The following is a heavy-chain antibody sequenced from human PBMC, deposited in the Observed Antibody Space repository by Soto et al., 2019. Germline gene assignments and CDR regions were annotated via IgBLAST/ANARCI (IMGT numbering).Heavy chain of an antibody. J-gene: IGHJ5*02. Sequence: QVQLVQSGAEVKKPGASVKVSCKATGYTFTSYGISWVRQAPGQGLEWMGWISAYNGNTNYAQKLQGRVTMTTDTSTSTAYMELRSLRSDDTAVYYCARDLAYGDYVSWFDPWGQGTLVTVSS. D-gene: IGHD4-17*01. CDR1: GYTFTSYG. V-gene: IGHV1-18*01. CDR2: ISAYNGNT. CDR3: ARDLAYGDYVSWFDP.